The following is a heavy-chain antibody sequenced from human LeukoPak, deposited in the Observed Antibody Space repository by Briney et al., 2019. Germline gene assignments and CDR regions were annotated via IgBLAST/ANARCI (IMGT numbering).Heavy chain of an antibody. CDR2: INSDGSST. CDR1: GFTFDDYG. J-gene: IGHJ5*02. D-gene: IGHD3-22*01. Sequence: GSLRLSCAASGFTFDDYGMSWVRQAPGKGLVWVSRINSDGSSTSYADSVKGRFTISRDNAKNTLYLQMNSLRAEDTAVYYCARDLGYYDSSGHPYGTWGQGTLVTVSS. V-gene: IGHV3-74*01. CDR3: ARDLGYYDSSGHPYGT.